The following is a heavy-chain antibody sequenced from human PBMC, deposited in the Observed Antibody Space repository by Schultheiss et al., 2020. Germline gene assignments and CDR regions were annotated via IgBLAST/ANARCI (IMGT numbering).Heavy chain of an antibody. CDR3: AKSPARVSSSPFFDY. V-gene: IGHV3-30*18. CDR1: GFTFSNAW. CDR2: ISYDGKDK. Sequence: GGSLRLSCAASGFTFSNAWMSWVRQAPGKGLEWVSIISYDGKDKYYADSVKGRFTISRDNSKNSLYLQMNSLRAEDTALYYCAKSPARVSSSPFFDYWGQGTLVTVSS. J-gene: IGHJ4*02. D-gene: IGHD6-6*01.